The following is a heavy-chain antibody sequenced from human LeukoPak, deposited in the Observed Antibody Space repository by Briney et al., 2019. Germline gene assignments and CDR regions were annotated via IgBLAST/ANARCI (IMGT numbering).Heavy chain of an antibody. CDR2: ISSSGSTI. J-gene: IGHJ4*02. Sequence: GGSLRLSCAASGFTFSDYYMSWICQAPGKGLEWVSYISSSGSTIYYADSVKGRFTISRDNAKNSLYLQMNSLRAEDTAVYYCARALGDYDFWSCDYWGQGTLVTVSS. D-gene: IGHD3-3*01. CDR3: ARALGDYDFWSCDY. V-gene: IGHV3-11*01. CDR1: GFTFSDYY.